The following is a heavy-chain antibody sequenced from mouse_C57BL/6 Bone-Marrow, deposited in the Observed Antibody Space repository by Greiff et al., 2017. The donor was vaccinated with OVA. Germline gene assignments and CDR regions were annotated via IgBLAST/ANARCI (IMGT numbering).Heavy chain of an antibody. CDR2: IRNKPNGSTT. CDR3: ARYKGRVAVDYFDY. D-gene: IGHD1-1*01. CDR1: GFTFTNYY. V-gene: IGHV7-3*01. Sequence: EVNLVESGGGLVQPGDSLSLSCAASGFTFTNYYMSWVRQPPGQALEWLAFIRNKPNGSTTEYSASVKGRFTISRDNSQSILYLQMNALRAEDSATYYCARYKGRVAVDYFDYWGQGTALTVSS. J-gene: IGHJ2*01.